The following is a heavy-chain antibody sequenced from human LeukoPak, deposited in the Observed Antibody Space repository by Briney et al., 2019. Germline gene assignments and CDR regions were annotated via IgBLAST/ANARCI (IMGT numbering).Heavy chain of an antibody. D-gene: IGHD6-13*01. CDR2: IYTSGST. Sequence: PSETLSLTCTVSGGSISSYYWSWIRQPAGKGLEWIGRIYTSGSTNYNPSLKSRVTISVDKSKNQLSLKLSSVTAADTAVYYCARRRIAAAGTGWFDPWGQGTLVTVSS. CDR1: GGSISSYY. J-gene: IGHJ5*02. V-gene: IGHV4-4*07. CDR3: ARRRIAAAGTGWFDP.